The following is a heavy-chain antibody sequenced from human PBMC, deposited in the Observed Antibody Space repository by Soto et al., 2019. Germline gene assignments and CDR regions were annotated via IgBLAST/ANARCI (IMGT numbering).Heavy chain of an antibody. J-gene: IGHJ4*02. CDR2: INGGGSSA. D-gene: IGHD5-12*01. CDR1: GFSFSIFW. CDR3: TRGGGYSGYDPFDY. V-gene: IGHV3-74*01. Sequence: EVQLLESGGDLVQPGGPLTLSSAASGFSFSIFWFNWFRQAPGKGLVWVSPINGGGSSADYADSVKARFTFSRDNAKNTLYLQMNSLRAEDTAVYYCTRGGGYSGYDPFDYWGQGTLVTVSS.